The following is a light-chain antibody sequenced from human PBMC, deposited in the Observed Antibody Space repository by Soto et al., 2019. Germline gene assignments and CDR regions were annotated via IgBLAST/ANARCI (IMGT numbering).Light chain of an antibody. Sequence: DSQITQSPSTLPASVGDRGTIPCRASQSISNWLAWDQQKPGTAAKVLIYNASNLQSGVPSRFSGSGSGTEFTITISSLQRNDFATYYCQQYNSYSFGQGTKVDIK. V-gene: IGKV1-5*01. CDR1: QSISNW. J-gene: IGKJ1*01. CDR2: NAS. CDR3: QQYNSYS.